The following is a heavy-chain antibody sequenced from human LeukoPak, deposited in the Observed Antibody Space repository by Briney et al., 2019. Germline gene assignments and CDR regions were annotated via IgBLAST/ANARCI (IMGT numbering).Heavy chain of an antibody. CDR2: NSSSSNNI. CDR1: GFTFSSYG. CDR3: ARSLVVGATYPYH. D-gene: IGHD1-26*01. V-gene: IGHV3-48*01. J-gene: IGHJ5*02. Sequence: WGSLSLSCAASGFTFSSYGMTWVRQAPGKGLAWVAYNSSSSNNIYYADSVKARFTISRDNAKTSLYLQLNSLRAEDTAVYYCARSLVVGATYPYHWGQGTLVTVSS.